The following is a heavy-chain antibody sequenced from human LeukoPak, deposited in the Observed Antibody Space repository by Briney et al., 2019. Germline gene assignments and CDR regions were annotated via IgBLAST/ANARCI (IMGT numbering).Heavy chain of an antibody. CDR1: GFTFSSYA. V-gene: IGHV3-23*01. CDR2: ISGSGGST. J-gene: IGHJ4*02. CDR3: ARRSYYESSGYPFDY. D-gene: IGHD3-22*01. Sequence: GGSLRLSCAASGFTFSSYAMSWVRQAPGKGLEWVSTISGSGGSTYYADFVKGRFTISRDNSKNTLYLRMNSPRAEDTAVYYCARRSYYESSGYPFDYWGQGTLVTVSS.